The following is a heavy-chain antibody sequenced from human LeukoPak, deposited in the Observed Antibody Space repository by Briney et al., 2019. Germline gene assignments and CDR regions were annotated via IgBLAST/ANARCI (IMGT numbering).Heavy chain of an antibody. Sequence: ASVKVSCKASGYIFTVYYMHWVRQAPGQGLEWMGWINPNSGGTNYAQNFQGRVTMTRDTSISTAYMELSRLRSDDTAVYYCARDLSWLLDYWGQGTLVTVSS. J-gene: IGHJ4*02. CDR2: INPNSGGT. V-gene: IGHV1-2*02. CDR1: GYIFTVYY. D-gene: IGHD5-12*01. CDR3: ARDLSWLLDY.